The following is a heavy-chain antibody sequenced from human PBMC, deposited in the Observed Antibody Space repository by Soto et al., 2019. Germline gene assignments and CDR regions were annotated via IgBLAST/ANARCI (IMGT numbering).Heavy chain of an antibody. D-gene: IGHD1-20*01. J-gene: IGHJ5*02. CDR1: GDSVSSNSAA. CDR3: ARDFNWNAGSLYNWFDP. V-gene: IGHV6-1*01. Sequence: SQTLSLTCAISGDSVSSNSAAWNWIRQSPSRGLEWLGRTYYRSKWYNDYAVSVKSRVTINPDTSKNQFSLQLNSVTPEDTAVYYCARDFNWNAGSLYNWFDPWGQGTLVTVSS. CDR2: TYYRSKWYN.